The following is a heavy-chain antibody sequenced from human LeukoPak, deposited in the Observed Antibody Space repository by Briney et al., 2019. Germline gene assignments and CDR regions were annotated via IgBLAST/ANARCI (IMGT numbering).Heavy chain of an antibody. CDR1: GGSFSGYY. J-gene: IGHJ4*02. V-gene: IGHV4-34*01. D-gene: IGHD3-10*01. Sequence: SETLSLTCAVYGGSFSGYYWSWIRQPPGKGLEWIGGINHSGSTNYNPSLKSRVTISVDTSKNQFSLKLSSVTAADTAVYYCARGRLSYYYGSGSYFGYWGQGTLVTVSS. CDR2: INHSGST. CDR3: ARGRLSYYYGSGSYFGY.